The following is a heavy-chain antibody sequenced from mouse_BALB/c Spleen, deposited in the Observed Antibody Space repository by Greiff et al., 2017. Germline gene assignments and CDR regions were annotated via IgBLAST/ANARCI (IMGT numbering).Heavy chain of an antibody. Sequence: VQLKQSGPGLVKPSQSLSLTCTVTGYSITSDYAWNWIRQFPGNKLEWMGYISYSGSTSYNPSLKSRISITRDTSKNQFFLQLNSVTTEDTATYYCARGGWLPYWGQGTTLTVSS. J-gene: IGHJ2*01. V-gene: IGHV3-2*02. CDR3: ARGGWLPY. CDR2: ISYSGST. CDR1: GYSITSDYA. D-gene: IGHD2-3*01.